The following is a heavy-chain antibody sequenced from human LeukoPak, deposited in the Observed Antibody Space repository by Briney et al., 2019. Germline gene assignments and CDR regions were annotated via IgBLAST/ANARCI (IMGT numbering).Heavy chain of an antibody. CDR2: IYYSGST. Sequence: NTSETLSLTCTVSGGSVSSGSYYWSWIRQPPGKGLEWIGYIYYSGSTNYNPSLKSRVTISVDTSKNQFSLKLSSVTAADTAVYYCARHTVTTSFDYWGQGTLVTVSS. V-gene: IGHV4-61*01. CDR1: GGSVSSGSYY. D-gene: IGHD4-17*01. CDR3: ARHTVTTSFDY. J-gene: IGHJ4*02.